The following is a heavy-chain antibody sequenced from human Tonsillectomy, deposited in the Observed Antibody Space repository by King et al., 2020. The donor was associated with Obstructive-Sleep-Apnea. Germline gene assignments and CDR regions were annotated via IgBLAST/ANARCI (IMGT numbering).Heavy chain of an antibody. V-gene: IGHV3-9*01. D-gene: IGHD2-21*01. J-gene: IGHJ4*02. CDR3: AKDMLHFGGHSILDY. CDR2: LEWNSGSI. CDR1: GFSFDGYA. Sequence: VQLVESGGGLVQPGRSLRLSCVASGFSFDGYAMHWVRQAPGKGLEWVSGLEWNSGSIGYADSVKGRFTVSRDNVKNSLYLQMNSLRVEDTALYYCAKDMLHFGGHSILDYWGQGTLVTVSS.